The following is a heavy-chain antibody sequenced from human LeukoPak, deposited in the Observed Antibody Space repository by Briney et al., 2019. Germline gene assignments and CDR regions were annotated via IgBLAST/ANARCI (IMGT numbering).Heavy chain of an antibody. CDR3: AKALPYCGGDCYPFDAFDI. D-gene: IGHD2-21*01. Sequence: GGSLRLSCAASGFSFSSYGMHWVRQAPGKGLEWVAFIRYDGSNKYYADSVKGRFTISRDNSKNTLYLQMNSLRAEDTAVYYCAKALPYCGGDCYPFDAFDIWGQGTMVTVSS. J-gene: IGHJ3*02. CDR2: IRYDGSNK. CDR1: GFSFSSYG. V-gene: IGHV3-30*02.